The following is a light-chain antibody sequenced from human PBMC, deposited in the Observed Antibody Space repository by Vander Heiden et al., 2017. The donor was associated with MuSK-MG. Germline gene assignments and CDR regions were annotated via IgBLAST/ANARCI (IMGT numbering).Light chain of an antibody. V-gene: IGKV4-1*01. Sequence: SVLYSSNNKNYLAWYQQKPGQPPKLLIYWASTRESGVPARFSGSGSGTDFTLTISSLQAEDVAVYYCQQYYSTPRTFGQGTKVEIK. J-gene: IGKJ1*01. CDR1: SVLYSSNNKNY. CDR3: QQYYSTPRT. CDR2: WAS.